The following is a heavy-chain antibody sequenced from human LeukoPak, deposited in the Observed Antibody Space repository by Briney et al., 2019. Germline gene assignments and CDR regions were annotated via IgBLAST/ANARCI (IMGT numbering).Heavy chain of an antibody. CDR1: GASVSSNCAA. CDR3: ARDRDFLGYCSGGSCYVHYYYGMDV. CDR2: TYYKSKWYN. D-gene: IGHD2-15*01. Sequence: SQTLSLTCAISGASVSSNCAAWDWIRQSTSRGLEWLIRTYYKSKWYNDYAVSVKSRITINPNTSKNQFSLQLNSVTPEDTAVYYCARDRDFLGYCSGGSCYVHYYYGMDVWGQGTTVTVSS. J-gene: IGHJ6*02. V-gene: IGHV6-1*01.